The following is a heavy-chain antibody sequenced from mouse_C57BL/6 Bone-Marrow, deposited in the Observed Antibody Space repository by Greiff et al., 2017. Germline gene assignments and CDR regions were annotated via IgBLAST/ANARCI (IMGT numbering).Heavy chain of an antibody. CDR2: IHPNSGST. D-gene: IGHD1-1*01. V-gene: IGHV1-64*01. J-gene: IGHJ2*01. Sequence: QVQLKESGAELVKPGASVKLSCKASGYTFTSYWMHWVKQRPGQGLEWIGMIHPNSGSTNYNEKFKSKATLTVDKSSSTAYMQLSSLTSEDSAVYDCALHLLLRYPDYWGQGTTLTVSS. CDR3: ALHLLLRYPDY. CDR1: GYTFTSYW.